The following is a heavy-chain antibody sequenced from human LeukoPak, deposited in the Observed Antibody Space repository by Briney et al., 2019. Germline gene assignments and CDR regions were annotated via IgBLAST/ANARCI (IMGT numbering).Heavy chain of an antibody. CDR3: ARGTYYDYVWGSYRYPWLLDY. J-gene: IGHJ4*02. CDR2: INPNSGGT. D-gene: IGHD3-16*02. CDR1: GYTFTGCY. Sequence: ASVKVSCKASGYTFTGCYMHWVRQAPGQGLEWMGWINPNSGGTNYAQKFQGRVTMTRDTSISTAYMELGSLRSDDTAVYYCARGTYYDYVWGSYRYPWLLDYWGQGTLVTVSS. V-gene: IGHV1-2*02.